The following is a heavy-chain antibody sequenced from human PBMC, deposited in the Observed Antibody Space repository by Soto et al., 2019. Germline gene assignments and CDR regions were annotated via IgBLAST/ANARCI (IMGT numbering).Heavy chain of an antibody. D-gene: IGHD3-10*01. J-gene: IGHJ5*02. CDR2: ISGSGGST. CDR1: GFTFSGYA. V-gene: IGHV3-23*01. CDR3: AKGDYGSGSSYRIWFDP. Sequence: GGSLRLSCAASGFTFSGYAMSWVRQAPGKGLEWVSAISGSGGSTYYADSVKGRFTISRDNSKSTLYLQMNSLRAEDTAIYYCAKGDYGSGSSYRIWFDPWGQGTLLXVS.